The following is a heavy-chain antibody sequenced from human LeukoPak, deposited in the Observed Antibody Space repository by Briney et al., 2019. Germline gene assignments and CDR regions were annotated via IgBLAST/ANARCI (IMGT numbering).Heavy chain of an antibody. D-gene: IGHD6-6*01. Sequence: GESLKISCKGSGYTFSTHWIGWVRQMPGKGLEWMGIIYPGDSDTRYSPSFQGQVTISADKSISTVYLQWSSLKASDTTMYYCARFGASITTRPDYYYGMDVWGQGTTVTVSS. V-gene: IGHV5-51*01. CDR1: GYTFSTHW. CDR2: IYPGDSDT. CDR3: ARFGASITTRPDYYYGMDV. J-gene: IGHJ6*02.